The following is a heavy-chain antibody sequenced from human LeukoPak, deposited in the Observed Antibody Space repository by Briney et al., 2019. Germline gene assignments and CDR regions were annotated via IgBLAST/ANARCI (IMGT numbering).Heavy chain of an antibody. V-gene: IGHV1-18*01. CDR3: ARAVVIMMRYYYYYMDV. CDR2: ISAYNDNT. J-gene: IGHJ6*03. CDR1: GYTFTSYG. D-gene: IGHD3-3*01. Sequence: ASVKVSCKASGYTFTSYGISWVRQAPGQGLEWMGWISAYNDNTNYAQKLQGRVTMTTDTSTSTAYMELRSLRSDDTAVYYCARAVVIMMRYYYYYMDVWGKGTTVTVSS.